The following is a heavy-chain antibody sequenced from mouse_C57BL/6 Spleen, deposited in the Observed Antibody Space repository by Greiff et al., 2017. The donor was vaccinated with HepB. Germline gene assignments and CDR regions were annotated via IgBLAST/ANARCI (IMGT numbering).Heavy chain of an antibody. J-gene: IGHJ3*01. Sequence: EVQRVESGGGLVQPKGSLKLSCAASGFTFNTYAMHWVRQAPGKGLEWVARIRSKSSNYATYYADSVKDRFTISRDDSQSMLYLQMNNLKTEDTAMYYCVSEGTLYYYGTPFAYWGQGTLVTVSA. CDR3: VSEGTLYYYGTPFAY. CDR1: GFTFNTYA. D-gene: IGHD1-1*01. V-gene: IGHV10-3*01. CDR2: IRSKSSNYAT.